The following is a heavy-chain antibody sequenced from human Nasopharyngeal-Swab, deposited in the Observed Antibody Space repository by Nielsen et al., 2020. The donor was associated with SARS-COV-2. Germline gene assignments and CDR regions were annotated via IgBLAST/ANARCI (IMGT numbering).Heavy chain of an antibody. J-gene: IGHJ3*02. CDR3: TTQSPSLTIFGVPHDAFDI. CDR1: GSTFSNAW. CDR2: IKSKTDGGTT. V-gene: IGHV3-15*01. D-gene: IGHD3-3*01. Sequence: GGSLRLSCAASGSTFSNAWMSWVRQAPGKGLEWVGRIKSKTDGGTTDYAAPVKGRFTISRDDSKNTLYLQMNSLKTEDTAVYYCTTQSPSLTIFGVPHDAFDIWGQGTMVTVSS.